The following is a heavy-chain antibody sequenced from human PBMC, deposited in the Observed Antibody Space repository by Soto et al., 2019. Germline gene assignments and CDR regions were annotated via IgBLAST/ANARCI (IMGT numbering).Heavy chain of an antibody. CDR3: ARAAYYYGSGAFDP. CDR2: IYYSGST. D-gene: IGHD3-10*01. Sequence: QVQLQESGPGLVKPSETLSLTCTVSGGSISSYYWSWIRQPPGKGLEWIGYIYYSGSTNYNPSLTSRVTISVDTSKNQCSLKLSSVTAADTAVYYCARAAYYYGSGAFDPWGQGTLVTVSS. J-gene: IGHJ5*02. CDR1: GGSISSYY. V-gene: IGHV4-59*01.